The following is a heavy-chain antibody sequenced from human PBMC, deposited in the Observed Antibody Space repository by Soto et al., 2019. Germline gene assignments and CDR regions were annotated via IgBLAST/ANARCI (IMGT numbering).Heavy chain of an antibody. J-gene: IGHJ4*02. D-gene: IGHD6-6*01. CDR2: VYYSGTA. CDR1: GGSINNGDYY. CDR3: ARRGRSSGPFDY. V-gene: IGHV4-30-4*01. Sequence: SETLSLTCTVSGGSINNGDYYWSWIRQPPGKGLEWIGYVYYSGTAYYNPSLKSRVRISVDRSKIQFSLELNSVTAADTAVYYCARRGRSSGPFDYWGQGTLVTVSS.